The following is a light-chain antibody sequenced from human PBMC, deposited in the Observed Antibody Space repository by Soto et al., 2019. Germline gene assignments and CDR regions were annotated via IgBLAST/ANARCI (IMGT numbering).Light chain of an antibody. Sequence: EIVLTQSPGTLSLSPGRRATVSCRASQSVNSGYLAWYQQRPGQAPRLLIYGASNRAAGIPDRFSGSGSGTDFTLTISRLEPEDFATYYCQHYNSYSEAFGQGTKVELK. CDR2: GAS. J-gene: IGKJ1*01. V-gene: IGKV3-20*01. CDR3: QHYNSYSEA. CDR1: QSVNSGY.